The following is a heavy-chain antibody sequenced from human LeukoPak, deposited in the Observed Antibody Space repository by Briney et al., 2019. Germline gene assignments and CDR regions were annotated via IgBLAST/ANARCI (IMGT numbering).Heavy chain of an antibody. J-gene: IGHJ4*02. CDR3: ARSTFSYYYDSSGYYHGPFDY. Sequence: PSETLSLTCTVSGGSIISSSYYWGWIRQPPGKGLEWIGSIYYSGSTYYNPSLKSRVTISVDTSKNQFSLKLSSVTAADTAVYYCARSTFSYYYDSSGYYHGPFDYWGQGTLVTVSS. CDR1: GGSIISSSYY. V-gene: IGHV4-39*01. CDR2: IYYSGST. D-gene: IGHD3-22*01.